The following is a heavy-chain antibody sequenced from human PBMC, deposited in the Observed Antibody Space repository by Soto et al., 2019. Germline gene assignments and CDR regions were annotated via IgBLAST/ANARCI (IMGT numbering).Heavy chain of an antibody. D-gene: IGHD3-10*01. J-gene: IGHJ6*02. V-gene: IGHV1-3*01. CDR1: GYTFTSYA. CDR2: INAGNGNT. Sequence: QVQLVQSGAEVKKPGASVKVSCKASGYTFTSYAMHWVRQAPGQRLEWMGWINAGNGNTKYSQKFQGRVTITRDTSVSTAYMEVGSLRSEDTAVYYCARGGGYDYYGSGSYYNAYGMDVWGQGTTVTVSS. CDR3: ARGGGYDYYGSGSYYNAYGMDV.